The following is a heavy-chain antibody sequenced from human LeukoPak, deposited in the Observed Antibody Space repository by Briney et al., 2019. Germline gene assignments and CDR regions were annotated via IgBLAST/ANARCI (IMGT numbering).Heavy chain of an antibody. Sequence: SETLSLTCTVSGGSISSGGYYWNWIRQHPGKGLEWIGYIYYSGSTYYNPSLRSRVAMSVDTSKNQFSLKLTSVTAADTAVYYCATGKQYYDFWSGYYSYWGQGTLVTVSS. D-gene: IGHD3-3*01. CDR2: IYYSGST. V-gene: IGHV4-31*03. CDR3: ATGKQYYDFWSGYYSY. CDR1: GGSISSGGYY. J-gene: IGHJ4*02.